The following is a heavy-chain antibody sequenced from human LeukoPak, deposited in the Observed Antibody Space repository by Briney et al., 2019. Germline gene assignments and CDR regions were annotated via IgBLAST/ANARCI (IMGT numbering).Heavy chain of an antibody. J-gene: IGHJ6*03. V-gene: IGHV3-43D*03. Sequence: GGSLRLSCAASGFTFDDYAMHWVRQAPGKGLEWVSLISWDGGSTYYADSVKGRFTISRDNSKNSLYLQMNSLRAEDTALYYCAKDGTSAKAKRGQNYDFWSGYLLLPYMDVWGKGTTVTVSS. CDR2: ISWDGGST. CDR3: AKDGTSAKAKRGQNYDFWSGYLLLPYMDV. CDR1: GFTFDDYA. D-gene: IGHD3-3*01.